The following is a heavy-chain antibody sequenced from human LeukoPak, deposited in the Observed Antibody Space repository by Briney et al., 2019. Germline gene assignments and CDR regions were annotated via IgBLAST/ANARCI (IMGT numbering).Heavy chain of an antibody. V-gene: IGHV4-61*02. D-gene: IGHD5-18*01. Sequence: SQTLSLTCTVSGGSISSGSYYWSWIRQPAGTGLEWIGRIYTSGSTNYNPSLKSRVTISVDTSKNQFSLKLSSVTAADTAVYYCARGRAMVTASNFDYWGQGTLVTVSS. CDR3: ARGRAMVTASNFDY. J-gene: IGHJ4*02. CDR2: IYTSGST. CDR1: GGSISSGSYY.